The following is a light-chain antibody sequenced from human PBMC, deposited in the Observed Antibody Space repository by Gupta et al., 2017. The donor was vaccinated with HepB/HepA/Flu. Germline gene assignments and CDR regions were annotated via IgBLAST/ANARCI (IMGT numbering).Light chain of an antibody. V-gene: IGKV1-39*01. CDR1: QSISRY. CDR2: TAS. Sequence: DIQLTQSPSSLSAFVGDRVPFTCRASQSISRYLNWYQQKPGKAPNLLIYTASILQSGVPSRFSGSGSGTDFTLTISSLQPEDFATYYCQQSYGTITFGQGTRLEIK. CDR3: QQSYGTIT. J-gene: IGKJ5*01.